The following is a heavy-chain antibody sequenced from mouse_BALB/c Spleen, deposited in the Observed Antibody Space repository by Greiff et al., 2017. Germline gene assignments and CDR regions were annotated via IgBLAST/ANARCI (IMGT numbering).Heavy chain of an antibody. V-gene: IGHV2-6-7*01. Sequence: QVQLKESGPGLVAPSQSLSITCTVSGFSLTGYGVNWVRQPPGKGLEWLGMIWGDGSTDYNSALKSRLSISKDNSKRQVFLKMNSLQTDDTARYYCARDVGEGYYKNAMDYWGQGTSGTVSS. J-gene: IGHJ4*01. CDR1: GFSLTGYG. D-gene: IGHD2-3*01. CDR2: IWGDGST. CDR3: ARDVGEGYYKNAMDY.